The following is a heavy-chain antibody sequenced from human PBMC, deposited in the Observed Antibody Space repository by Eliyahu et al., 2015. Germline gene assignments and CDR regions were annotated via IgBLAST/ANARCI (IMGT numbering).Heavy chain of an antibody. CDR3: ARFWDSSRYXHIDS. D-gene: IGHD3-22*01. Sequence: QLQLRESGPGLVKPSEALSLSCTVSAGSVSSRNSFWGWIRQPPGKGLEWVATIYYSGLTYYNSSLKSRVTISVDTSENQFSLSLNSVTAADTAVYYCARFWDSSRYXHIDSWGQGTLVTVSS. CDR1: AGSVSSRNSF. J-gene: IGHJ4*02. V-gene: IGHV4-39*01. CDR2: IYYSGLT.